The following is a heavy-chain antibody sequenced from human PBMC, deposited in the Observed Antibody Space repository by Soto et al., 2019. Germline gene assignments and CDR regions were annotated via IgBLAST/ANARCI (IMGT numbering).Heavy chain of an antibody. Sequence: SETLSLTCTVSGGSISSGGYYWSWIRQHPGKGLEWIGYIYYSGSTYYNPSLKSRVTISVDTSKNQFSLKLSSVTAADTAVYYCARGEARGCSGGSCSGIDYWGQGTLVTVSS. CDR1: GGSISSGGYY. J-gene: IGHJ4*02. V-gene: IGHV4-31*03. D-gene: IGHD2-15*01. CDR2: IYYSGST. CDR3: ARGEARGCSGGSCSGIDY.